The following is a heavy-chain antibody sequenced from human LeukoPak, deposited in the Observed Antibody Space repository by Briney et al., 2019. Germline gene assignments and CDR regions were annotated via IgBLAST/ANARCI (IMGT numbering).Heavy chain of an antibody. CDR2: ISYDGSNK. Sequence: PGGSLRLSCAASGFTFSSYGMHWVRQAPGKGLEWVAVISYDGSNKYYADSVKGRFTISRDNSKNTLYLQMNSLRAEDTAVYYCARVGARGVIPNYYYYMDVWGKGTTVTVSS. D-gene: IGHD3-10*01. CDR3: ARVGARGVIPNYYYYMDV. J-gene: IGHJ6*03. V-gene: IGHV3-30*03. CDR1: GFTFSSYG.